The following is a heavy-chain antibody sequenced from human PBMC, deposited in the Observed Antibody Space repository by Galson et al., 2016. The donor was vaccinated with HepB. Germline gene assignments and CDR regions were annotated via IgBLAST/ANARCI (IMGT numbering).Heavy chain of an antibody. CDR3: MVTPLAMDV. Sequence: SLRLSCAASGFTFSSFAMHWVRQAPGKGLEWVAVISYDGSSKNYTDSVKGRFTISRDNSKNTLSLQMHSLKTEDTAVYYCMVTPLAMDVWGQGTTVTVSS. D-gene: IGHD2-21*02. CDR2: ISYDGSSK. J-gene: IGHJ6*01. CDR1: GFTFSSFA. V-gene: IGHV3-30-3*01.